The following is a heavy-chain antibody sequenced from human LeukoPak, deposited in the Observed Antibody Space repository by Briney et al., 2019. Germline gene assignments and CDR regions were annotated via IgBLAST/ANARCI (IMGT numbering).Heavy chain of an antibody. CDR2: ISGTGGNT. CDR3: AAYCTSTTCLIDH. V-gene: IGHV3-23*01. D-gene: IGHD2-2*01. CDR1: GFTFSSYA. J-gene: IGHJ5*02. Sequence: AGGSLRLSCAASGFTFSSYAMSWVRQAPGKGLEWVSGISGTGGNTYYADPVKGRFTISRDNSKNTLYLHLNSLRADDTAMYYCAAYCTSTTCLIDHWGQGTLVTVSS.